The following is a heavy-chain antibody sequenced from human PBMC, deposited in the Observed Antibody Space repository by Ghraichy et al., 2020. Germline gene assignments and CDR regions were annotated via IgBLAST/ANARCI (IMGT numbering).Heavy chain of an antibody. D-gene: IGHD3-3*01. CDR3: ARDLAIWSGYYDTKYYFDY. CDR1: GFTFSSYS. V-gene: IGHV3-21*01. J-gene: IGHJ4*02. Sequence: GESLNISCAASGFTFSSYSMNWVRQAPGKGLEWVSSISSSSSYIYYADSVKGRFTISRDNAKNSLYLQMNSLRAEDTAVYYCARDLAIWSGYYDTKYYFDYWGQGTLVTVSS. CDR2: ISSSSSYI.